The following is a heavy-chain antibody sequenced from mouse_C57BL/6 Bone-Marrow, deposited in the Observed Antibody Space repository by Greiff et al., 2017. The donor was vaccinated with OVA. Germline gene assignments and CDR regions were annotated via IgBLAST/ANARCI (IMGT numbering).Heavy chain of an antibody. CDR3: ARKILRFFDY. V-gene: IGHV1-64*01. J-gene: IGHJ2*01. D-gene: IGHD1-1*01. CDR2: IHPNSGST. Sequence: VKQRPGQGLEWIGMIHPNSGSTNYNEKFTSKATLTVDKSSSTAYMQLSSLTSEDSAVYYCARKILRFFDYWGQGTTLTVSS.